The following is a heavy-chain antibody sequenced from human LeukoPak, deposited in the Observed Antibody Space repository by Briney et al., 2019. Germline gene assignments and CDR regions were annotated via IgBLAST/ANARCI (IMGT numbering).Heavy chain of an antibody. CDR2: INPSGGST. Sequence: ASVNVSCKSSGYTFTSYYMHWVRPAPGQGREWMGIINPSGGSTSYAQKFQGRVTMTRDTSTSTVYMELSSLRSEDTAVYCCARGKYNWNSYGSDYWGQGTLVTVSS. D-gene: IGHD1-7*01. V-gene: IGHV1-46*01. CDR1: GYTFTSYY. CDR3: ARGKYNWNSYGSDY. J-gene: IGHJ4*02.